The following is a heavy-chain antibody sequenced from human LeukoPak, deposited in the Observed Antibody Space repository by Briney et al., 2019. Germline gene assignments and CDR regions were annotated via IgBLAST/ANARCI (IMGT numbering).Heavy chain of an antibody. CDR1: GFTFSSYA. J-gene: IGHJ3*02. Sequence: GGSLRLSCAPSGFTFSSYAMSWVRQAPGKGLEWVAVISGGGSGTYYADSVRGRFTISRDNSKNTVYLQMNSLRAEDTAIYYCAKAVGSSGYFSRDAFDIWGQGTMVTVSS. CDR2: ISGGGSGT. V-gene: IGHV3-23*01. D-gene: IGHD3-22*01. CDR3: AKAVGSSGYFSRDAFDI.